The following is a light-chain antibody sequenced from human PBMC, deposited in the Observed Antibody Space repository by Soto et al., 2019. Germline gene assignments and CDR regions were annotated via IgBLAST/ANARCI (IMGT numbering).Light chain of an antibody. CDR2: DDS. V-gene: IGLV2-14*01. J-gene: IGLJ1*01. CDR3: SSYTSSSTPYV. Sequence: QSVLTQPASVSGSPGQSITISCTGTSSDVGGYNYVSWYQPHPGKAPKLMIYDDSNRPSGVANPFSGSKSGSTASRSISRLQAEAEADAYYSSYTSSSTPYVFGTGTKLTVL. CDR1: SSDVGGYNY.